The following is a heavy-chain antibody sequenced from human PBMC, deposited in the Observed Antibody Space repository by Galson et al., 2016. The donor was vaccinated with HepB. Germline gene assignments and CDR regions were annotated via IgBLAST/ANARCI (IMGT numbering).Heavy chain of an antibody. D-gene: IGHD1-26*01. Sequence: SLRLSCAASGFTFNSYNMNWVRQAPGKGLEWVSYISGSASAIYYADSVKGRFTVSRDNAKNSLYLQMNSLRAEDTAVYSCAREPSGWENSGYFDYWGQGTVVTVSS. V-gene: IGHV3-48*01. J-gene: IGHJ4*02. CDR2: ISGSASAI. CDR1: GFTFNSYN. CDR3: AREPSGWENSGYFDY.